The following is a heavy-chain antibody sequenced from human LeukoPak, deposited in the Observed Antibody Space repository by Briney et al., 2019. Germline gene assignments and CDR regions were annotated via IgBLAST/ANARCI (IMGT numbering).Heavy chain of an antibody. CDR3: VSIVAPMGYYFDN. D-gene: IGHD5-12*01. CDR1: GFIFNRNN. V-gene: IGHV3-21*01. J-gene: IGHJ4*02. CDR2: INSNSRYI. Sequence: PGGSLRLSCAASGFIFNRNNMNWVRQAPGKGLEWVSSINSNSRYIYYADSVKGRFTISRDNAENLLYLQMNSLRVEDTAVYYCVSIVAPMGYYFDNWGQGALVTVSS.